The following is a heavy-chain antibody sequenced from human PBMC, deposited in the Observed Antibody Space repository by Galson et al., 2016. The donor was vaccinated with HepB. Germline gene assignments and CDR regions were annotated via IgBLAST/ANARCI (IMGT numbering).Heavy chain of an antibody. D-gene: IGHD3-10*01. V-gene: IGHV3-30*18. CDR3: VKDPAFGESPGGYGLDV. CDR2: ISYDGCNK. J-gene: IGHJ6*02. CDR1: GFTFSNFG. Sequence: CLRLSCAASGFTFSNFGMHLVRQLPGTGLEWVAVISYDGCNKKYLESVKGRFTISRDTSKNMMYLEMNRLRGEDTAVYFCVKDPAFGESPGGYGLDVWGRGTAVTVSS.